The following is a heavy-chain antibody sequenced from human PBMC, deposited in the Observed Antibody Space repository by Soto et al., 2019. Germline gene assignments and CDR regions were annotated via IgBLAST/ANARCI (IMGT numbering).Heavy chain of an antibody. J-gene: IGHJ4*02. V-gene: IGHV1-2*06. CDR2: MNLDTGGT. D-gene: IGHD5-18*01. Sequence: ASVKVSCKASGYRFTAYYIHWVRQAPGQGLEWMGRMNLDTGGTTYAQKFQGRVTMTRDTSISTAYMEVSSVKSDDTAMYFCARDGNFAFRGYSFAFDFWGQGTLVTVPS. CDR3: ARDGNFAFRGYSFAFDF. CDR1: GYRFTAYY.